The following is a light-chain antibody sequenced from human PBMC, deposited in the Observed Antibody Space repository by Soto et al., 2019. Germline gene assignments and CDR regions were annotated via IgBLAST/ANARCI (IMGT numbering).Light chain of an antibody. J-gene: IGKJ3*01. V-gene: IGKV1-39*01. CDR3: QQRYSPPFT. CDR1: QSISCY. CDR2: AAS. Sequence: DIQMTQTPSYLSASVGDRVTITCRASQSISCYVNWYQQKPGKAPKLLIYAASSLQSGVPSRFSGSGSGTDLALTISSLQPEDFSTYYCQQRYSPPFTFGPGTKEDIK.